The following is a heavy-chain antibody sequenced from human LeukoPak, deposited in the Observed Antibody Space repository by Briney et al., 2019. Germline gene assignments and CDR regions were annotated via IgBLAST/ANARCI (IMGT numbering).Heavy chain of an antibody. CDR3: VREGYYDSSGYLGVFDY. J-gene: IGHJ4*02. CDR2: ISDSGSSK. Sequence: GGSLRLSCAASRFTFSSYEMNWVRQAPGKGLEWVSYISDSGSSKYYADSVKGRFTISRDNAKNSMYLQMNSLRAEDTAVYYCVREGYYDSSGYLGVFDYWGQGTLVTVSS. V-gene: IGHV3-48*03. D-gene: IGHD3-22*01. CDR1: RFTFSSYE.